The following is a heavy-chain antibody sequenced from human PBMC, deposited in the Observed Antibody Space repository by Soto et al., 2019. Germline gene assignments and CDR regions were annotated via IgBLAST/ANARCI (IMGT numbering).Heavy chain of an antibody. V-gene: IGHV4-34*01. D-gene: IGHD3-16*01. CDR2: INHSGRT. Sequence: QVQLQQWGAGLLKPSETLSLTCAVYGGSFSGYYWSWIRQPPGKGLEWIGEINHSGRTNYNPSLKSRVTISVDTSKNQFSLKLSSVTAADTAVYYCARGTLKYVGFFDYWGQGTLVTVSS. CDR1: GGSFSGYY. J-gene: IGHJ4*02. CDR3: ARGTLKYVGFFDY.